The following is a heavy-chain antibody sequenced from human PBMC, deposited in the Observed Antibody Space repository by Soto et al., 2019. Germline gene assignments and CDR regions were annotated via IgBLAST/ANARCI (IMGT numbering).Heavy chain of an antibody. D-gene: IGHD4-17*01. J-gene: IGHJ4*02. CDR1: GFTFSSYG. CDR2: ISYDGSNK. Sequence: QVQLVESGGGVVQPGRSLRLSCAASGFTFSSYGMHWVRQAPGKGLEWVAVISYDGSNKYYADSVKGRFTISRDNSKNTLYLQMNSLRAEDTAVYYCAKCLYGDYGVDYWGQGTRVTVSS. V-gene: IGHV3-30*18. CDR3: AKCLYGDYGVDY.